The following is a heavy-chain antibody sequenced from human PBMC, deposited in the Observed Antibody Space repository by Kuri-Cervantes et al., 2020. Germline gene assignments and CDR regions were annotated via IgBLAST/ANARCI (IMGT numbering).Heavy chain of an antibody. CDR2: INHSGST. CDR1: GGSFSGYY. CDR3: ARGAGGIPYYYMDV. J-gene: IGHJ6*03. Sequence: GSLRLSFAVYGGSFSGYYWSWIRQPPGKGLEWIGEINHSGSTNYNPSLKSQVTISVDTSKNQFSLKLSSVTAADTAVYYCARGAGGIPYYYMDVWGKGTTVTVSS. D-gene: IGHD1-26*01. V-gene: IGHV4-34*01.